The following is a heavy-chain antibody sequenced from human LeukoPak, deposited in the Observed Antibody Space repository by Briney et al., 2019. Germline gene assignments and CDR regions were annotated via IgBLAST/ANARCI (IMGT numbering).Heavy chain of an antibody. J-gene: IGHJ6*03. V-gene: IGHV4-59*10. CDR2: IYTSGST. Sequence: SETLSLTCAVYGGSFSGYYWSWIRQPAGKGLEWIGRIYTSGSTNYNPSLKSRVTISVDTSKNQFSLKLSSVTAADTAVYYCARGIVVVAQLGYYYYYMDVWGKGTTVTISS. D-gene: IGHD2-15*01. CDR3: ARGIVVVAQLGYYYYYMDV. CDR1: GGSFSGYY.